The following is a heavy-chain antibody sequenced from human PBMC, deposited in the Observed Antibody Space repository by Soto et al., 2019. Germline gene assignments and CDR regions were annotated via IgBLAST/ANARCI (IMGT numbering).Heavy chain of an antibody. CDR2: ISGYDGRK. Sequence: QVHLVQSGAEVKKPGASVKVSCKTSGYTFTRYGISWVRQAPGQGLEWMGWISGYDGRKNFAQKVQDRVTMTTDTSTSTVYMELRSLSSDDTVVYYCAREGDVPYYYYGMDVWGQGTTVTVSS. CDR1: GYTFTRYG. CDR3: AREGDVPYYYYGMDV. V-gene: IGHV1-18*01. J-gene: IGHJ6*02. D-gene: IGHD2-21*02.